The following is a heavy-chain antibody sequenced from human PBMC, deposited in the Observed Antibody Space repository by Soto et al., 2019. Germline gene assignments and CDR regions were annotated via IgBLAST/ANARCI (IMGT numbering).Heavy chain of an antibody. Sequence: EVQLLESGGGLVQPGESLRLSCAASGFTFSSYAMSWVRQAPGKGLEWVSVISGSDDSTYYADSVKGRVTTSRDNTKNTLYLQMSSLRAEDTGVYYCAKRSSSSTFDYWGQGTLVTVSS. D-gene: IGHD6-6*01. CDR3: AKRSSSSTFDY. CDR2: ISGSDDST. V-gene: IGHV3-23*01. J-gene: IGHJ4*02. CDR1: GFTFSSYA.